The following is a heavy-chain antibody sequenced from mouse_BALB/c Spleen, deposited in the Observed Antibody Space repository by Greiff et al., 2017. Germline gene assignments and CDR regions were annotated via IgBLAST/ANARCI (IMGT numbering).Heavy chain of an antibody. CDR1: GFTFSSFG. CDR2: ISSGSSTI. J-gene: IGHJ3*01. V-gene: IGHV5-17*02. Sequence: EVKLVASGGGLVQPGGSRKLSCAASGFTFSSFGMHWVRQAPEKGLEWVAYISSGSSTIYYADTVKGRFTISRDNPKNTLFLQMTSLRSEDTAMYYCARWGSEGFAYWGQGTLVTVSA. CDR3: ARWGSEGFAY.